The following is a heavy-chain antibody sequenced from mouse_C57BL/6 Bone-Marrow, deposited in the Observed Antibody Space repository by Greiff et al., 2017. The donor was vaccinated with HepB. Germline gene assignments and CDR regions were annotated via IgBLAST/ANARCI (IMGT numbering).Heavy chain of an antibody. CDR1: GFNIKDDY. CDR2: IDPENGDT. D-gene: IGHD2-2*01. V-gene: IGHV14-4*01. CDR3: TSLLWLSFYAMDY. Sequence: EVQLQQSGAELVRPGASVKVSCTASGFNIKDDYMHWVKQRPEQGLEWIGWIDPENGDTEYASKFQGKATITADTSSNTAYLQLSSLTSEDTAVYYCTSLLWLSFYAMDYWGQGTSVTVSS. J-gene: IGHJ4*01.